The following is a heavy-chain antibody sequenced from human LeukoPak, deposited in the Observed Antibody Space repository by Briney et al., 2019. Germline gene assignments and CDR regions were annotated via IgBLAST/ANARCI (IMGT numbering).Heavy chain of an antibody. CDR2: INSADNVE. CDR1: GFTFGSYN. J-gene: IGHJ5*02. V-gene: IGHV3-21*06. D-gene: IGHD2-8*01. CDR3: ARDTVNGPFVISLDL. Sequence: GGSLRLSCAASGFTFGSYNMNWVRQAPGKGPEWVAHINSADNVEYYTDSVRGRFTMSRDNAKDLLYLQMNSLRDEDTAVYYCARDTVNGPFVISLDLWGQGVLVTVSS.